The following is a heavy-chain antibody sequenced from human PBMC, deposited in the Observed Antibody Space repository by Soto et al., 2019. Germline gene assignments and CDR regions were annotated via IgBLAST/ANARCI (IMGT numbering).Heavy chain of an antibody. CDR1: GFTVSSYY. CDR3: AREGMGFGY. Sequence: QLVESGGGLIQPGGSLRLSCAASGFTVSSYYMSWVRQAPRKGLEWVSVVYSTGSTYYADSVKGRFTISRDISKNMIYLQMDSLRAEDTAVYYCAREGMGFGYWGQGTLVTVSS. J-gene: IGHJ4*02. V-gene: IGHV3-53*01. D-gene: IGHD1-26*01. CDR2: VYSTGST.